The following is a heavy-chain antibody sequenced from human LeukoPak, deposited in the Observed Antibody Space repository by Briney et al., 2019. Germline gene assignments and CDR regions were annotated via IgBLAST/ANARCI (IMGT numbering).Heavy chain of an antibody. V-gene: IGHV7-4-1*02. CDR1: GYTFTSYA. CDR3: ARDTTGYSSGWYRVPDYYYYYGMDV. J-gene: IGHJ6*02. CDR2: INTNTGNP. Sequence: ASVKVSCKASGYTFTSYAMNWVRQAPGQGLEWMGWINTNTGNPTYAQGFTGRFVFSLDTSVSTAYLQISSLKAEDTAVYYCARDTTGYSSGWYRVPDYYYYYGMDVWGQGTTVTVSS. D-gene: IGHD6-19*01.